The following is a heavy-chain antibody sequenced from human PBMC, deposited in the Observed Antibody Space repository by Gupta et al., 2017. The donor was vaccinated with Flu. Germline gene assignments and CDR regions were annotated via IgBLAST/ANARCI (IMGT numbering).Heavy chain of an antibody. CDR3: ARGLYSTSSTDAFDI. CDR1: GFGFSHSW. D-gene: IGHD6-6*01. Sequence: EVRLVESGGDLVQPGGSLRLSCVASGFGFSHSWMHWVRQAPGEGLVWVSRINGDGTTTIYADSVRGRFTISRDNAKNTVYLQLNSLTVEDTALYYCARGLYSTSSTDAFDIWGLGTMVTISS. V-gene: IGHV3-74*01. CDR2: INGDGTTT. J-gene: IGHJ3*02.